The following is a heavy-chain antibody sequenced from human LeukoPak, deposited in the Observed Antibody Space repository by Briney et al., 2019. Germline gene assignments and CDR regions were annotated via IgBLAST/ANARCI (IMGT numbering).Heavy chain of an antibody. D-gene: IGHD3-22*01. CDR2: INPNSGGT. CDR1: GYTFTGYY. V-gene: IGHV1-2*02. Sequence: ASVKVSCKASGYTFTGYYMHWVRQAPGQGLEWMGWINPNSGGTNYAQKFQGRVTMTRDTSISTAYMELSRLRSDDTAVYYCARDSEYYYDSRGFDPWGQGTLVTVSS. CDR3: ARDSEYYYDSRGFDP. J-gene: IGHJ5*02.